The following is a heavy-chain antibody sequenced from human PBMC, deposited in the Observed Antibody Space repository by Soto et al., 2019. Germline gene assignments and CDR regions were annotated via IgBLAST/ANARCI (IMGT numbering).Heavy chain of an antibody. CDR3: AKLVGVPSYYPNWFDP. D-gene: IGHD1-26*01. J-gene: IGHJ5*02. Sequence: GGSLRLSCAASGFTFSSYAMSWVRQAPGKGLEWVSAISGSGGSTYYADSVKGRFTISRDNSKNTLYLQMNSLRAEDTAVYYCAKLVGVPSYYPNWFDPWGQGTLVTVSS. CDR1: GFTFSSYA. V-gene: IGHV3-23*01. CDR2: ISGSGGST.